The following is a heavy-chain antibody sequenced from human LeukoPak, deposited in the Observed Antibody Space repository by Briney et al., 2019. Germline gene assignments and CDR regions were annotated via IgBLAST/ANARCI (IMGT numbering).Heavy chain of an antibody. CDR1: GFTVSSNY. D-gene: IGHD1-1*01. CDR3: AITTGTLDY. V-gene: IGHV3-53*01. CDR2: IYSGGST. J-gene: IGHJ4*02. Sequence: PGQSMRLSCAASGFTVSSNYMSCVRHAPGKGLEWVSVIYSGGSTYYADSVKGRFTISRDNSKNTLYLQMNSLRAEDTAVYYCAITTGTLDYWGQGTLVTVSS.